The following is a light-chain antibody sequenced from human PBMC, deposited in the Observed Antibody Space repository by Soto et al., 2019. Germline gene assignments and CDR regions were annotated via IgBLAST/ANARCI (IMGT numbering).Light chain of an antibody. V-gene: IGKV1-33*01. Sequence: DIQMTQSPSSLSASVGDRVTITCQASQDIRNYLNWYQQKPGKAPKLLIHDASTLETGVPSWFSGSEPGTCFTFTIISLQPEYIATYYCQQFDKLPLLTFVGGSKVEIK. CDR2: DAS. J-gene: IGKJ4*01. CDR3: QQFDKLPLLT. CDR1: QDIRNY.